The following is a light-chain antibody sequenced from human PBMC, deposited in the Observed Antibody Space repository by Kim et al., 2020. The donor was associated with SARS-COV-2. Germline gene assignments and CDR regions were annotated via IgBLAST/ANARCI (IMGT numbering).Light chain of an antibody. V-gene: IGLV1-44*01. CDR3: AAWDDSLNGVV. CDR1: SSNIESNT. Sequence: ELTQPPSASGTPGQRVTTSCSGSSSNIESNTVNWYQQLPGTAPKLLIYSNNQRRSGVPDRFSGSKSGTSASLAISGLQSEDEAYYYCAAWDDSLNGVVFGGGTQLTVL. CDR2: SNN. J-gene: IGLJ2*01.